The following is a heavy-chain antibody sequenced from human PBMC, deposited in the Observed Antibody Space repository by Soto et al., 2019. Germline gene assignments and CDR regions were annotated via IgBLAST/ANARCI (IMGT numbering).Heavy chain of an antibody. V-gene: IGHV2-5*01. D-gene: IGHD6-19*01. Sequence: QITLKGSGPTLVKPTQTLTLTCTLSGISLSTSGVGLGWIRQTPGKALEWLALVYWHDDKHDSPSLKSRLTITEDTSKTQAMLTMTIVDPVATAAYSCVRGLATFPVFAFDIWGQGTVVTVSS. J-gene: IGHJ3*02. CDR2: VYWHDDK. CDR1: GISLSTSGVG. CDR3: VRGLATFPVFAFDI.